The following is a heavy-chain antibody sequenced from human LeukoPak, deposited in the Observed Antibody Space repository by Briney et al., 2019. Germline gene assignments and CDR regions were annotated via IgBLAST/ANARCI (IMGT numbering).Heavy chain of an antibody. V-gene: IGHV5-51*01. CDR3: ATVGVYAMDA. J-gene: IGHJ6*02. D-gene: IGHD1-26*01. CDR1: GYIFTNYW. CDR2: IYPGDSDT. Sequence: HGESLKISCKGSGYIFTNYWIGWVRQMPGKGLEWMAIIYPGDSDTRYSPSFQGHVTISADRSSSTVNLQWSTLKASDTAVYFCATVGVYAMDAWGQGTTVTVSS.